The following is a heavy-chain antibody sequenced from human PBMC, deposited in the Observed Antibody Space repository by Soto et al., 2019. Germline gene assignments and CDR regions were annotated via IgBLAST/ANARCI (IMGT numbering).Heavy chain of an antibody. CDR2: INAGNGNT. CDR1: GYTFTSYA. Sequence: ASVKVSCKASGYTFTSYAMHWVRQAPGQRLEWMGWINAGNGNTKYSQKFQGRVTITRDTSASTAYMELSSLRSEDTAVYYCARGYGYCSSTSCLYYYYYYGMDVWGQGTTVTVSS. D-gene: IGHD2-2*03. V-gene: IGHV1-3*01. CDR3: ARGYGYCSSTSCLYYYYYYGMDV. J-gene: IGHJ6*02.